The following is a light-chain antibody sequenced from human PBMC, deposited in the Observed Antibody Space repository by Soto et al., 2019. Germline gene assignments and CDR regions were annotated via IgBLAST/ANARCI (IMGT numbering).Light chain of an antibody. J-gene: IGLJ3*02. Sequence: QSALTQPRSVSGSPGQSVTISCTGTSSDVGDYDYVSWYQLHPGKAPKLMIYDVSKRPSGVPDRFSGSKSGNTASLTISGLQAEDEADYYCCSYAGSYPWVFGGGTKLTVL. CDR3: CSYAGSYPWV. CDR2: DVS. V-gene: IGLV2-11*01. CDR1: SSDVGDYDY.